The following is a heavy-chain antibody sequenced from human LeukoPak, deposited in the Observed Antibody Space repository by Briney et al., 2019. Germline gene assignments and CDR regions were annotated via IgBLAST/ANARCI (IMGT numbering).Heavy chain of an antibody. CDR3: ASPPIRYSSSWYYMDV. CDR1: GGSISSYY. Sequence: SETLSLTCTVSGGSISSYYWSWIRQPPGKGLEWIGYIYYSGSTNYNPSLKSRVTMSVDTSKNQFSLNLSSVTAADTAVYYCASPPIRYSSSWYYMDVWGKGTTVTVSS. J-gene: IGHJ6*03. CDR2: IYYSGST. V-gene: IGHV4-59*08. D-gene: IGHD6-13*01.